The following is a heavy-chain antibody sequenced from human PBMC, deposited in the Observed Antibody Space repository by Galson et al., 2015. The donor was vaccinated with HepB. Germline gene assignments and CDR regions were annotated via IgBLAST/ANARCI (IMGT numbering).Heavy chain of an antibody. D-gene: IGHD5-18*01. CDR2: ISSSSSYI. Sequence: SLRLSCAASGFTFSSYSMNWVRQAPGKGLEWVSSISSSSSYIYYADSVKGRFTISRDNAKNSLYLQMNSLRAEDTAVYYCARELRGYSYGYDYGMDVWGQGTTVTVSS. J-gene: IGHJ6*02. V-gene: IGHV3-21*01. CDR3: ARELRGYSYGYDYGMDV. CDR1: GFTFSSYS.